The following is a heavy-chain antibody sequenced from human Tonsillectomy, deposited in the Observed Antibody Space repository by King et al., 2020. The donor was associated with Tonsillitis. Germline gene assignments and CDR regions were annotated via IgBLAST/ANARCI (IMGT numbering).Heavy chain of an antibody. J-gene: IGHJ5*02. Sequence: QLQESGPGQVKPSETLSLTCTVSGDSIGSGSYYWGWIRQPAGRGLEWIGSCYSRGGTFFTPSLKSRVTLSADTSNNQSSLKLGSVTAADTAVYYCAGGGAFSHGWDFDHWGLGSLVTVSS. V-gene: IGHV4-39*02. CDR2: CYSRGGT. D-gene: IGHD6-19*01. CDR3: AGGGAFSHGWDFDH. CDR1: GDSIGSGSYY.